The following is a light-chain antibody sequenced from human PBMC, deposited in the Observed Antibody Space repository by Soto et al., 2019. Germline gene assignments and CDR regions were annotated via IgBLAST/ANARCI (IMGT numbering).Light chain of an antibody. J-gene: IGLJ1*01. V-gene: IGLV1-40*01. CDR3: QSYDSSLSALYV. CDR2: GNN. Sequence: QSVLTQPPSVSGAPGQRVTISCTGSSFNIGAGYEVHWYQQLPGTAPKLLIYGNNNRPSVVPDRFSGSKSGNSASLAITGLQAEDEADYYFQSYDSSLSALYVFGTGTQLTVL. CDR1: SFNIGAGYE.